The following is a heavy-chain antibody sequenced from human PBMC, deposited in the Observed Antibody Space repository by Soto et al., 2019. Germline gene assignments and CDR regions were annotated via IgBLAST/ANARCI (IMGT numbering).Heavy chain of an antibody. D-gene: IGHD4-17*01. CDR3: ARIFGYGGNY. CDR2: IIPIFGTE. CDR1: GGTFSSYA. V-gene: IGHV1-69*01. J-gene: IGHJ4*02. Sequence: QVQLVQSGAEVKKPGSSVKVSCKTSGGTFSSYAISWVRQAHGQGLEWMGGIIPIFGTENYAQKFQGRVTITADESTSTAYMELSSLGSGDTAVYYCARIFGYGGNYWGQGTLVTVSS.